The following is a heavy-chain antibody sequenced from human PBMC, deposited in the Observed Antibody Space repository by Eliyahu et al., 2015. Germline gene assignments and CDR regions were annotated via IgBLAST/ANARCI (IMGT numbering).Heavy chain of an antibody. D-gene: IGHD4-17*01. CDR3: VRQDYGAPGY. Sequence: QVQVQESGPGLVKPSETLSLTCTXSGVSMNTYEWXXIRQPAGKGLEWIGRVQISGGSSYNPSLKSRVTMSKDASKNQFSLNLSSVTAADTAVYYCVRQDYGAPGYWGQGILVTVSS. CDR2: VQISGGS. J-gene: IGHJ4*02. CDR1: GVSMNTYE. V-gene: IGHV4-4*07.